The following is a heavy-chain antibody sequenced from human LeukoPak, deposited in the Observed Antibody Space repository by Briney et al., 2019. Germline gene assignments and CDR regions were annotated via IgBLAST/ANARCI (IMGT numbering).Heavy chain of an antibody. J-gene: IGHJ4*02. CDR3: ARGGPLTYDIVVVVAATHMFDY. D-gene: IGHD2-15*01. V-gene: IGHV4-34*01. Sequence: SETLSLTCAVYGASFSGYYWSWIRQSPGKGLEWIGEINHSGSTNYNPSLKSRVTISVDTSKNQFSLKLSSVTAADTAVYYCARGGPLTYDIVVVVAATHMFDYRGQGTLVTVSS. CDR1: GASFSGYY. CDR2: INHSGST.